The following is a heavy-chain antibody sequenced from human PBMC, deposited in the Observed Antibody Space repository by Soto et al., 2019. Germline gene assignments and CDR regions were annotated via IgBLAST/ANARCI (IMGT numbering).Heavy chain of an antibody. CDR1: GFTFSDYY. CDR2: ISSSGSTI. D-gene: IGHD5-18*01. Sequence: QVQLVESGGGLVKPGGSLRLCCEASGFTFSDYYMNWIRQAPGKGLEWVSYISSSGSTIYYAYPVKGRFTISRDNAKNSLYLLMNSLRAEDTAVYYCARGDTRYNWFDPWGQATLVTVSS. CDR3: ARGDTRYNWFDP. J-gene: IGHJ5*02. V-gene: IGHV3-11*01.